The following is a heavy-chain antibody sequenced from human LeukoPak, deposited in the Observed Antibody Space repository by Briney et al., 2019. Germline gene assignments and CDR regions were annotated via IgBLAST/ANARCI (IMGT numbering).Heavy chain of an antibody. V-gene: IGHV3-21*01. CDR3: ARDRGPPSYYGMDV. Sequence: PGGSLRLSCAASGFTFSSYSMNWVRQAPGKGLEWVSSISSSSSYVYYADSVKGRFTISRDNAKNSLYLQMNSLRAEDTAVYYCARDRGPPSYYGMDVWGQGTTVTVSS. J-gene: IGHJ6*02. CDR1: GFTFSSYS. CDR2: ISSSSSYV.